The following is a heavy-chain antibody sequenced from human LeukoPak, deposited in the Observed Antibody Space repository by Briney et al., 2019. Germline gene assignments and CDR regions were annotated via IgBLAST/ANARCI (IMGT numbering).Heavy chain of an antibody. D-gene: IGHD3-3*01. Sequence: ASVKVSCKASGYTFTSYDINWVRQAPGQGLGWMGWMNPNSGNTNYAQKLQGRVTMTTDTSTSTAYMELRSLRSDDTAVYYCATQKGRYDFWSGYYEGWGQGALVTVSS. V-gene: IGHV1-18*01. J-gene: IGHJ4*02. CDR3: ATQKGRYDFWSGYYEG. CDR2: MNPNSGNT. CDR1: GYTFTSYD.